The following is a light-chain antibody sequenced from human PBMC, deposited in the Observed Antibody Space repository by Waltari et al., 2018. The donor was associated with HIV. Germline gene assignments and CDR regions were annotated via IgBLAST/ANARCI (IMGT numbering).Light chain of an antibody. Sequence: DIVMTQSPDSLAVSLGERATINCKSRQSVLYSSNNKNYLAWYQQKPGTPPKLLIYCASTRSAVVCDRFSCSGSWTDFALTISSLQAEDVAVHYWQQYYSTPSTFDQGTRLEIK. CDR3: QQYYSTPST. CDR1: QSVLYSSNNKNY. V-gene: IGKV4-1*01. J-gene: IGKJ5*01. CDR2: CAS.